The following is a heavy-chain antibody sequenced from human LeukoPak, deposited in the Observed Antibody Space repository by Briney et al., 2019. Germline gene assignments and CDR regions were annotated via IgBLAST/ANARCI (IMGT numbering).Heavy chain of an antibody. V-gene: IGHV4-38-2*02. CDR1: GYSISSGYY. D-gene: IGHD3-10*01. J-gene: IGHJ4*02. CDR2: IYYSGIT. Sequence: PSETLSLTCTVSGYSISSGYYWNWIRQSPGKELEWIGYIYYSGITNYNPSLTGRVTISVDSSKNQFSLRLSSVTAADTAVYYCARQEFYGSGRSDYWGQGTLVTVSS. CDR3: ARQEFYGSGRSDY.